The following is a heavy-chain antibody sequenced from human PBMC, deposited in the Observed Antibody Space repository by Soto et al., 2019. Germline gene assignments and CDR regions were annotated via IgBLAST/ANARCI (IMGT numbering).Heavy chain of an antibody. CDR2: AYYRSKWYN. D-gene: IGHD3-22*01. CDR1: GDSVSSNSAA. J-gene: IGHJ5*02. Sequence: SQTLSLTCAISGDSVSSNSAAWNWIRQSPSRGLEWLGRAYYRSKWYNDYAVSVKSRITINPDTSKNQFSLQLNSVTPEDTAVYYCARVTAYYYDSSGYYFDWFDPWGQGTLVTVSS. V-gene: IGHV6-1*01. CDR3: ARVTAYYYDSSGYYFDWFDP.